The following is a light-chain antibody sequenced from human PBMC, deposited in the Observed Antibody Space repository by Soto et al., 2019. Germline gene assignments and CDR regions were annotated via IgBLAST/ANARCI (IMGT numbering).Light chain of an antibody. Sequence: EIVMTQSPATLSVSPGERATLSCRASQSVSSNLAWYQQKPGQAPRRLIYGASTRATGIPARFSGSGSGTEFTLTISSLQSEDFAVYYCQQYNNWQWTFGQGTKVDIK. CDR1: QSVSSN. CDR3: QQYNNWQWT. J-gene: IGKJ1*01. CDR2: GAS. V-gene: IGKV3-15*01.